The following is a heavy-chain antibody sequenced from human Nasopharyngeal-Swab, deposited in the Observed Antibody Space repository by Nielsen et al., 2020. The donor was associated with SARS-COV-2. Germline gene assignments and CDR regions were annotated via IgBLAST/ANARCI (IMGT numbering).Heavy chain of an antibody. CDR1: GFIVSDTY. CDR2: IYSGGNT. Sequence: GGSLRLSCAAYGFIVSDTYMSWVRQAPGKGLEWVSHIYSGGNTYYTDSVKGRFTVSRDKSKNTLYLQMNSLRADDTAVYFCARGGGDSYNPIDFWGQGTLVTVSS. J-gene: IGHJ4*02. V-gene: IGHV3-53*01. D-gene: IGHD5-24*01. CDR3: ARGGGDSYNPIDF.